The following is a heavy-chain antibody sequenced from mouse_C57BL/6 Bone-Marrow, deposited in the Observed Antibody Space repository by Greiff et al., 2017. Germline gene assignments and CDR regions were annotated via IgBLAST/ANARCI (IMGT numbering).Heavy chain of an antibody. D-gene: IGHD1-1*01. CDR1: GYTFTSYW. J-gene: IGHJ2*01. CDR2: IHPSSGST. V-gene: IGHV1-64*01. Sequence: QVQLQQPGAELVKPGASVKLSCKASGYTFTSYWMHWVKQRPGQGLEWIGMIHPSSGSTNYNEKFKSKATLTVDKSSSTAYMQLSSLTSEDSAVYYCARPPHYYGSSSSYYFDYWGKGTTLTVSS. CDR3: ARPPHYYGSSSSYYFDY.